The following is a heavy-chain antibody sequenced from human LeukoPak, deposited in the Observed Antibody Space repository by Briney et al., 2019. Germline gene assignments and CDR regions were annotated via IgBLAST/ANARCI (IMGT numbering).Heavy chain of an antibody. CDR1: GYRFSTYW. CDR3: ARLRYCSSASCYYGMDV. V-gene: IGHV5-51*01. J-gene: IGHJ6*02. D-gene: IGHD2-2*01. Sequence: GGSLKISCQASGYRFSTYWIAWVRPMSGEGLEWMGIIYSGDSDTRYSPYFQGQVTMSGDKAIITTYLQWSSLKASDTAIYYCARLRYCSSASCYYGMDVWGQGTTVTVSS. CDR2: IYSGDSDT.